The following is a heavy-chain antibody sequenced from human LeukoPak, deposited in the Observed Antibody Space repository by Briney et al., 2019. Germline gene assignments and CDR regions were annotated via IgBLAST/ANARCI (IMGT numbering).Heavy chain of an antibody. V-gene: IGHV5-51*01. Sequence: GEPLKISCKGSGYRFNNYWIGWVRQMSGKGLEWRGIIYPDDSNTKYTPSFEGQVPISVAKSINTAYLQWSSLKASDTAIYYCARRYGAGYSSSYYYYYMDVWGQGTTVTVSS. CDR1: GYRFNNYW. CDR2: IYPDDSNT. CDR3: ARRYGAGYSSSYYYYYMDV. J-gene: IGHJ6*03. D-gene: IGHD5-24*01.